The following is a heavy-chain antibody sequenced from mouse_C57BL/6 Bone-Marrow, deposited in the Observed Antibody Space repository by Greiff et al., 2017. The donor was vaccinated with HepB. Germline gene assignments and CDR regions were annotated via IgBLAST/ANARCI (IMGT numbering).Heavy chain of an antibody. V-gene: IGHV5-15*01. CDR1: GFTFSDYG. CDR3: ATRHYYGTGFAY. D-gene: IGHD1-1*01. J-gene: IGHJ3*01. Sequence: EVQRVESGGGLVQPGGSLKLSCAASGFTFSDYGMAWVRQAPRKGPEWVAFISNLAYSIYYADTVTGRFTISRENAKNTLYLEMSSLRSEDTAMYYCATRHYYGTGFAYWGQGTLVTVSA. CDR2: ISNLAYSI.